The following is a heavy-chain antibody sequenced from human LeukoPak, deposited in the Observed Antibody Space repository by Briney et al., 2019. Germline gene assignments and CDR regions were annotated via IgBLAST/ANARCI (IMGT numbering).Heavy chain of an antibody. V-gene: IGHV4-39*07. CDR3: ARATLGYCSSTSCQDAFDI. CDR1: GGSISSSSHY. J-gene: IGHJ3*02. CDR2: IYYSGST. Sequence: SETLSLTCTVSGGSISSSSHYWGWIRQPPGKGLDWIGSIYYSGSTYYNPSLMSRVTISVDTSKNQFSLKLSSVTAADTAVYYCARATLGYCSSTSCQDAFDIWGQGTMVTVSS. D-gene: IGHD2-2*01.